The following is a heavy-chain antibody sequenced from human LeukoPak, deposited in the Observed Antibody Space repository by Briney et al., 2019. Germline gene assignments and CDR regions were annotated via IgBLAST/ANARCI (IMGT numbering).Heavy chain of an antibody. Sequence: SETLSLTCTVSGGSISSGSYYWSWIRQPAGKGLEWIGRIYTSGSTNYNPSLKSRVTISVDTSKNQFSLKLSSVTAADTAVYYCARDSIVGADRWGQGTLVTVSS. CDR3: ARDSIVGADR. CDR1: GGSISSGSYY. D-gene: IGHD1-26*01. J-gene: IGHJ4*02. CDR2: IYTSGST. V-gene: IGHV4-61*02.